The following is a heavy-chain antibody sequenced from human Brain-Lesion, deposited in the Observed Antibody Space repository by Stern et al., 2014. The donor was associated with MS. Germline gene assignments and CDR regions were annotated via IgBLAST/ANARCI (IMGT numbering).Heavy chain of an antibody. V-gene: IGHV4-61*02. CDR2: IHPSGSA. Sequence: VQLVESGPGLVKPSQTLSLTCTVSGGSISSGSDYWSWIRQPVGKGLGWIGRIHPSGSAFYTPSPTSRVTISQDTYMNPFSLDINSATAADTAIYYCASGYRIFDYWGQGILVTVSS. D-gene: IGHD5-18*01. CDR1: GGSISSGSDY. CDR3: ASGYRIFDY. J-gene: IGHJ4*02.